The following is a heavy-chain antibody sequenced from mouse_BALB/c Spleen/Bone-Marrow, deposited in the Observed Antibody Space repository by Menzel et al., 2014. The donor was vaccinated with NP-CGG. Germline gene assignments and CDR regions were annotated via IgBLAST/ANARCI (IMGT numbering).Heavy chain of an antibody. Sequence: QVQLQQSRAELVRPGSSVKISCKASGYVFSTYWMNWVKQRPGQGLERIGQIYPGDGDTNYNGKFKDKVILTADKSSSTAYMQLSSLTSEDSAVYFCASTGEGAMDYWGQGTSVTVSS. V-gene: IGHV1-80*01. CDR1: GYVFSTYW. CDR2: IYPGDGDT. J-gene: IGHJ4*01. CDR3: ASTGEGAMDY. D-gene: IGHD2-13*01.